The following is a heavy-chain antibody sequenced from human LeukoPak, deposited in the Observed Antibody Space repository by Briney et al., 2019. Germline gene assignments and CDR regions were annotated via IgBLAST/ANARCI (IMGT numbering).Heavy chain of an antibody. V-gene: IGHV3-7*01. D-gene: IGHD3-16*02. Sequence: GGSLRLSCAASRFTLSSYWMSWVREAPGKGLEWVANIKQDGSEKYYVDSVRSRFTISRDNAKSSLYLQMNSPRAEDTAVYYCARLMTSGGYRSSFDYWGQGTLVTVSS. CDR3: ARLMTSGGYRSSFDY. CDR2: IKQDGSEK. CDR1: RFTLSSYW. J-gene: IGHJ4*02.